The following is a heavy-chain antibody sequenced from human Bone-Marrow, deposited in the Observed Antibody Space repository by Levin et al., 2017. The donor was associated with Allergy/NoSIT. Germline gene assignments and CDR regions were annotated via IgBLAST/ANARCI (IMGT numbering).Heavy chain of an antibody. CDR3: AGCLNGAGSEVGPDAVRWFDP. J-gene: IGHJ5*02. V-gene: IGHV3-23*01. D-gene: IGHD3-10*01. Sequence: GGSLRLSCAASGFTFRSYAMSWVRQAPGKGLEWVSAVSNSGGGTYYADSVKGRFTISSDNSKNTLYLQMNSLRAEDTAVYHCAGCLNGAGSEVGPDAVRWFDPWGKGTLDTVSA. CDR1: GFTFRSYA. CDR2: VSNSGGGT.